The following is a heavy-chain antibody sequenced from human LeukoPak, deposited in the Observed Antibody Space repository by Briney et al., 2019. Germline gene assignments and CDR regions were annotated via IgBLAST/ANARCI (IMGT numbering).Heavy chain of an antibody. J-gene: IGHJ4*02. D-gene: IGHD2-15*01. CDR1: GFAVSSNY. CDR2: IYSGGST. Sequence: GGSLRLSCAASGFAVSSNYMSWVRQAPGKGLEWVSVIYSGGSTYYADSVKGRFTISRDNSKNTPYLQMNSLRAEDTAVYYCAKDQMVYCSGGSCYGPGDYWGQGTLVTVSS. CDR3: AKDQMVYCSGGSCYGPGDY. V-gene: IGHV3-53*05.